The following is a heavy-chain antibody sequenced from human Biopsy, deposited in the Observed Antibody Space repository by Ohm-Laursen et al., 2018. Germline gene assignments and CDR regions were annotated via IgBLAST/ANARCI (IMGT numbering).Heavy chain of an antibody. CDR3: ARTPRDSFWSGSYKRGLWFDP. D-gene: IGHD3-3*01. CDR1: GGSISGYY. J-gene: IGHJ5*02. CDR2: VYNGGIT. V-gene: IGHV4-59*07. Sequence: SDTLSLTCTVSGGSISGYYWTWIRQPPGKGLEWIGHVYNGGITNYNPSLKSRVTISKDTSKNQFSLQVNSVTAADTAVYYCARTPRDSFWSGSYKRGLWFDPWGQGTLVIVSP.